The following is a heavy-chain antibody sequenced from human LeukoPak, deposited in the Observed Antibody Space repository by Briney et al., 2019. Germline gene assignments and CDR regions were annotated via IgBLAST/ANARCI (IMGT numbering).Heavy chain of an antibody. CDR2: INPSGGST. CDR3: ARGGGARSVAGYNWFDP. CDR1: GYTFTSYY. D-gene: IGHD6-6*01. V-gene: IGHV1-46*01. Sequence: ASVKVSCKASGYTFTSYYMHWVRQAPGQGLEWMGIINPSGGSTSYAQKFQGRVTMTRDTSTSTVYMELSSLRSEDTAVYYCARGGGARSVAGYNWFDPWGQGTLVTVSS. J-gene: IGHJ5*02.